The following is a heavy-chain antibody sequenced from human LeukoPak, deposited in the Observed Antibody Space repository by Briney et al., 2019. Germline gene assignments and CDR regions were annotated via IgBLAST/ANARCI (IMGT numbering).Heavy chain of an antibody. CDR3: ARARDPLLEMATISDAFDI. V-gene: IGHV1-69*01. CDR1: GGTFSSYA. D-gene: IGHD5-24*01. Sequence: GASVKVSCKASGGTFSSYAISWVRQAAGQGLEWMGGIIPIFGTANYAQKFQGRVTITADESTSTAYMELSSLRSEDTAVYYCARARDPLLEMATISDAFDIWGQGTMVTVSS. J-gene: IGHJ3*02. CDR2: IIPIFGTA.